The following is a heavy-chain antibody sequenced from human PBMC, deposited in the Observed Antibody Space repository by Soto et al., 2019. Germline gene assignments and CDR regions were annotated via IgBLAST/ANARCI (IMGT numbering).Heavy chain of an antibody. D-gene: IGHD4-17*01. V-gene: IGHV4-30-4*01. J-gene: IGHJ2*01. CDR3: AREVIPLTTDWYFDL. CDR1: GGSISGGVGGLYY. CDR2: IYDSGST. Sequence: QLQLRESGPGLVKPSETLSLTCTVSGGSISGGVGGLYYWSWIRQPPGKGLEWIGYIYDSGSTYYNPPLKSRVTISVDPSKNQFSRRLSSVTAADTAVYYCAREVIPLTTDWYFDLWGRGTLVTVSS.